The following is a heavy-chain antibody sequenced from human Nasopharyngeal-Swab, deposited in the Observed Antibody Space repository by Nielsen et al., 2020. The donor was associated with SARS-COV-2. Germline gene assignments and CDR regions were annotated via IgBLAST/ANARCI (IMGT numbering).Heavy chain of an antibody. V-gene: IGHV4-31*03. Sequence: LRLSCTVSGGSISSSSYYWGWIRQHPGKGLEWIGYIYYSGSTYYNPSLKSRVTISVDTSKNQFSLKLSSVTAADTAVYYCARVLTRNLVVALVLDAFDIWGQGTMVTVSS. CDR1: GGSISSSSYY. CDR3: ARVLTRNLVVALVLDAFDI. D-gene: IGHD2-15*01. CDR2: IYYSGST. J-gene: IGHJ3*02.